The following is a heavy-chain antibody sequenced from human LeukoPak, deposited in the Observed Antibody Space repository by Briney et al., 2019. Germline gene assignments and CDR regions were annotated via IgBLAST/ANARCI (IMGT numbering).Heavy chain of an antibody. CDR1: GYTFTSYD. V-gene: IGHV1-8*03. J-gene: IGHJ5*02. CDR2: MNPNSGNT. D-gene: IGHD3-10*01. CDR3: ARCVTREGWFGELLLGWFDP. Sequence: ASVKVSCKASGYTFTSYDINWVRQATGQGLEWMGWMNPNSGNTGYAQKFQGRVTITADESTSTAYMELSSLRSEDTAVYYCARCVTREGWFGELLLGWFDPWGQGTLVTVSS.